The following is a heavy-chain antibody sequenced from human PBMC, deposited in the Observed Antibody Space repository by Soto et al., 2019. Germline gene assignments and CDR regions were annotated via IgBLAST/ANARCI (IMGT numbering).Heavy chain of an antibody. V-gene: IGHV1-69*08. CDR1: GGTFSSYT. CDR2: IIPILGIA. CDR3: ARDREGGRGVMTNHAFDI. Sequence: QVQLVQSGAEVKKPGSSVKVSCKASGGTFSSYTISWVRQAPGQGLEWMGRIIPILGIANYAQKFQGRVTITTDKSTSPAYMELSSLRSEDTAVYYCARDREGGRGVMTNHAFDIWGHGTMVTVAS. J-gene: IGHJ3*02. D-gene: IGHD3-10*01.